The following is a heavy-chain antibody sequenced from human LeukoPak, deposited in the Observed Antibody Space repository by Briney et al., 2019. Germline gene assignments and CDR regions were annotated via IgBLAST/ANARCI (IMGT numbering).Heavy chain of an antibody. CDR1: GGPVSRSSYY. V-gene: IGHV4-61*01. CDR2: IHYSGST. Sequence: SETLSLTCSVSGGPVSRSSYYWSWIRQPPGKGLEWIGYIHYSGSTNYNPSLKSRVTMSVDTSKNKFSLDLSSVTAADTAVYYCVRYYDSNGSFDYWGQGTLVTVSS. J-gene: IGHJ4*02. D-gene: IGHD3-22*01. CDR3: VRYYDSNGSFDY.